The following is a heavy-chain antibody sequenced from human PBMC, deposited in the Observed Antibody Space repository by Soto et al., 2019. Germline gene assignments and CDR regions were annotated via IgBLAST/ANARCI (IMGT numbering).Heavy chain of an antibody. Sequence: SETLSLTCTVSGGSISSYYWRWIRQPPGKGLEWIGYIYYSGSTNYNPSLKSRVTISVDTSKNQFSLKLSSVTAADTAVYYCARGDEYSSSDDYYYYGMDVWGQGTTVTVSS. CDR1: GGSISSYY. V-gene: IGHV4-59*01. CDR3: ARGDEYSSSDDYYYYGMDV. J-gene: IGHJ6*02. CDR2: IYYSGST. D-gene: IGHD6-6*01.